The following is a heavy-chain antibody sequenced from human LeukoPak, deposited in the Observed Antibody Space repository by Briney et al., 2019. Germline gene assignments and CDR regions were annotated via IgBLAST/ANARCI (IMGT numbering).Heavy chain of an antibody. CDR1: GFTFSDYT. D-gene: IGHD5/OR15-5a*01. J-gene: IGHJ4*02. CDR2: VSYDGSND. Sequence: RSGRSLKLSRVGSGFTFSDYTMHWVRQAPGKGLEWVTVVSYDGSNDFYADSVKGRFTISRDNSKNTLYLQMNSLRSEDTAVYFCARDVSDYFDYWGQGILVSVSS. CDR3: ARDVSDYFDY. V-gene: IGHV3-30*03.